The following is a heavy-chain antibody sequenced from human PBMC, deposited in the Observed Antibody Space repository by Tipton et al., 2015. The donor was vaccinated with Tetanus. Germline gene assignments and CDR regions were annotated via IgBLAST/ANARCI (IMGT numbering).Heavy chain of an antibody. V-gene: IGHV3-23*01. CDR1: GFTFSSYA. Sequence: SLRLSCAASGFTFSSYAMSWVRQAPGKGLEWVSAISGSGGSTYYADSVKGRFTISRDNSMNTLFLQMSSLRGDDTAVYYCAKDLSGSSGRQFWGQGTLVTVSS. CDR2: ISGSGGST. D-gene: IGHD3-22*01. J-gene: IGHJ4*02. CDR3: AKDLSGSSGRQF.